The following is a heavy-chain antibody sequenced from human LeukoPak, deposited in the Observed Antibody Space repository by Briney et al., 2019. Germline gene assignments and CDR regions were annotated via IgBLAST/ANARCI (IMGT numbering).Heavy chain of an antibody. D-gene: IGHD5-18*01. CDR2: IYDNGST. CDR3: ARQVLHTAMDY. Sequence: SETLSLTCTVSGVSISSSSYHRDWIRQPPGKGLEWIGSIYDNGSTYYSPSLKSRVTISVDTSKNQFSLRLNSVTAADTAVYYCARQVLHTAMDYWGQGTLVSVSS. CDR1: GVSISSSSYH. J-gene: IGHJ4*02. V-gene: IGHV4-39*01.